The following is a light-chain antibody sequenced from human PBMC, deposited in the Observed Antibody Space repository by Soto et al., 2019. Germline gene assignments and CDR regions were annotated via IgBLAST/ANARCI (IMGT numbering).Light chain of an antibody. Sequence: QSALTQPPSVSGSPGQSVTISCTATSSDVGDYEHVSWYQLAPGTAPKLLISDVINRPSGVPDRFSGSKSGNTPSLTISGLQAEDEADYYCGLFTSSATWVFGGGTKLTVL. V-gene: IGLV2-18*01. CDR3: GLFTSSATWV. CDR2: DVI. J-gene: IGLJ3*02. CDR1: SSDVGDYEH.